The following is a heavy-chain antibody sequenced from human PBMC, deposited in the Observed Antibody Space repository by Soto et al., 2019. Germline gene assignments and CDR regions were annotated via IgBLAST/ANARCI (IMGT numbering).Heavy chain of an antibody. CDR1: GYTFTSYD. V-gene: IGHV1-8*01. Sequence: ASVKVSCKASGYTFTSYDINWVRQATGQGLEWMGWMNPNSGNTGYAQKFQGRVTMTRNNSISTAYKKMSSLRSEDTAVYYFARDPAERFGAAAGQGPGNWGQGTLVTVSS. D-gene: IGHD6-13*01. J-gene: IGHJ4*02. CDR2: MNPNSGNT. CDR3: ARDPAERFGAAAGQGPGN.